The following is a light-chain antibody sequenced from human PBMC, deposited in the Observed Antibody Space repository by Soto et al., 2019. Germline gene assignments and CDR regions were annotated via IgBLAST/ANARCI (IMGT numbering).Light chain of an antibody. CDR2: KAS. V-gene: IGKV1-5*03. CDR3: QQYDRFPYT. J-gene: IGKJ2*01. Sequence: DIQMTQSRSALSASVGDTVTITCRASQSLSYWLAWYQQKPGQAPKLLIHKASTLESGVPSRFSGSGSGTEFTLTISSLQPDDFATFYCQQYDRFPYTFGQGTKLEIK. CDR1: QSLSYW.